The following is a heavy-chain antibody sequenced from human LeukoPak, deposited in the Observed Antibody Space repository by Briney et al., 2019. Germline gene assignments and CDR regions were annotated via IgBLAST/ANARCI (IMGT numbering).Heavy chain of an antibody. CDR2: INAGNGNT. J-gene: IGHJ5*02. CDR3: ARGGIVVVPAAMLDNWFDP. Sequence: ASVKVSCKASGYTFTSYAMHWVRQAPGQRLEWMGWINAGNGNTKYSQKFQGRVTITRDTSASTAYMELSSLRSEDTAVYYCARGGIVVVPAAMLDNWFDPWGQGTLVTVSS. D-gene: IGHD2-2*01. V-gene: IGHV1-3*01. CDR1: GYTFTSYA.